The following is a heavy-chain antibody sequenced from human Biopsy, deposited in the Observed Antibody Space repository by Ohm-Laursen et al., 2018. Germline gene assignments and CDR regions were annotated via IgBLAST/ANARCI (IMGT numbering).Heavy chain of an antibody. D-gene: IGHD6-6*01. Sequence: VASAKVSCKASGYSFSTYDVNWVRQARGQGLEWMGWMIPSSGKTGYAQRFQGRVTLTMNTSISTAYMELSGLRSEDAAVYFCARGYSRRVSIFEASIYWFDTWGQGTLVTVSS. J-gene: IGHJ5*02. CDR3: ARGYSRRVSIFEASIYWFDT. CDR1: GYSFSTYD. CDR2: MIPSSGKT. V-gene: IGHV1-8*01.